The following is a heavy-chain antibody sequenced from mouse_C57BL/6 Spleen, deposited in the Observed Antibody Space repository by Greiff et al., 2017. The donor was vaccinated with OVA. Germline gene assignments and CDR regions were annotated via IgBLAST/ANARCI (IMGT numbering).Heavy chain of an antibody. Sequence: EVQGVESGGGLVKPGGSLKLSCAASGFTFSSYAMSWVRQTPEKRLEWVATISDGGSYTYYPANVKGRFTISRDNAKNNLYLQMSHLKSEDTAVYYCARGGGDSRDYWGQGTTLTVSS. V-gene: IGHV5-4*01. CDR3: ARGGGDSRDY. CDR2: ISDGGSYT. CDR1: GFTFSSYA. J-gene: IGHJ2*01. D-gene: IGHD2-13*01.